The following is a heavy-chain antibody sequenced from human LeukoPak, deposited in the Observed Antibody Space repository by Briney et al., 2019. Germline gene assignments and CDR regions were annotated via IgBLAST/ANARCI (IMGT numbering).Heavy chain of an antibody. CDR1: GFTFSSYW. CDR3: ARDSSMIVVVTFGAFDI. Sequence: GGSLRLSCAASGFTFSSYWMSWVRQAPGKRLEWVANIKQDGSEKYYVDSVKGRFTISRDNAKNSLYLQMNSLRAEDTAVYYCARDSSMIVVVTFGAFDIWGQGTMVTVSS. CDR2: IKQDGSEK. V-gene: IGHV3-7*01. D-gene: IGHD3-22*01. J-gene: IGHJ3*02.